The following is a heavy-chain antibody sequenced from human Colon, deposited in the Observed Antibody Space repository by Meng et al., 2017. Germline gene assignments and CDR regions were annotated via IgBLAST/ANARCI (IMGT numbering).Heavy chain of an antibody. J-gene: IGHJ4*02. D-gene: IGHD3-22*01. Sequence: HVQHQESCPGQVKPPGSLSHTCAVSCACICGDNWYSRVRQAPGKGLEWLGEIFHIGTSNYNPSLKSRVTISVDESKNQFSLRLSSVPAADTTAYYCARGVAGWLGIHFDYWGQGTLVTVSS. CDR1: CACICGDNW. CDR2: IFHIGTS. CDR3: ARGVAGWLGIHFDY. V-gene: IGHV4-4*03.